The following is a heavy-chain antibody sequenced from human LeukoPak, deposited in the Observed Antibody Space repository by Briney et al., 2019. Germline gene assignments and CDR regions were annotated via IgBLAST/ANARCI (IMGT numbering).Heavy chain of an antibody. J-gene: IGHJ6*03. D-gene: IGHD5-24*01. CDR2: IYYSGST. CDR3: ASIRTKGRDGYNWGGYYYYYMDV. Sequence: SETLSLTCTVSGGSISSYYWSWIRQPPGKGLEWIGYIYYSGSTNYKPSLKSRVTISVDTSKNQFSLKLSSVTAADTAVYYCASIRTKGRDGYNWGGYYYYYMDVWGKGTTVTVSS. CDR1: GGSISSYY. V-gene: IGHV4-59*12.